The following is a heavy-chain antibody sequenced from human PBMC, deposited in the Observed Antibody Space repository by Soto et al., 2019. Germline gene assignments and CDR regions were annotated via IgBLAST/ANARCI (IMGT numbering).Heavy chain of an antibody. CDR2: IYWDDDK. D-gene: IGHD4-17*01. J-gene: IGHJ4*02. CDR3: VPAPPVTTGGDY. CDR1: GFSLSTTGVG. V-gene: IGHV2-5*02. Sequence: QITLKESGPTLVKPTQTLTLTCTFSGFSLSTTGVGVGWIRQPPGKALDWLALIYWDDDKRYSPSLKSRLTITKDPSKNQVVLTMTNIDPIHTATYYCVPAPPVTTGGDYCGQGTLVTVSS.